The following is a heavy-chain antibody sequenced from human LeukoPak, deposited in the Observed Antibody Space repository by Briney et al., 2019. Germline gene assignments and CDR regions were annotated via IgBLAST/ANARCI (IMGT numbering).Heavy chain of an antibody. Sequence: GGSLTLSCAASGFTFSIYAVQWVRHAPGEGRGWVAVILYDGSNKYYADSVKGRFTISRDNSKSTLYLQMNSLRAEDTAVYYCARVRLEYSSSSGLNYWGQGTLVTVSS. CDR1: GFTFSIYA. CDR2: ILYDGSNK. D-gene: IGHD6-6*01. J-gene: IGHJ4*02. V-gene: IGHV3-30-3*01. CDR3: ARVRLEYSSSSGLNY.